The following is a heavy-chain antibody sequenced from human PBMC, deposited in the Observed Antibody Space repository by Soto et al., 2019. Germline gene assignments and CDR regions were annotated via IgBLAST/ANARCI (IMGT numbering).Heavy chain of an antibody. Sequence: SETLSLTCSLSGDSISRSSYNWGWIRQYPGEGLEWIATITYNGGTQYNPSLKSRVTISVDTSKNQFSLKLSSVTAADTAVYYCARTHWYYDFWSGPAGMDVWGQGTTVTVSS. CDR3: ARTHWYYDFWSGPAGMDV. V-gene: IGHV4-39*07. J-gene: IGHJ6*02. CDR2: ITYNGGT. CDR1: GDSISRSSYN. D-gene: IGHD3-3*01.